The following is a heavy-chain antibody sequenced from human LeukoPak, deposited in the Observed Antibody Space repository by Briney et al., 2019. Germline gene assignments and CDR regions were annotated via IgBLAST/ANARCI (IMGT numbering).Heavy chain of an antibody. CDR1: GFTFSSYS. CDR2: ISSSSYI. J-gene: IGHJ4*02. D-gene: IGHD3-22*01. CDR3: ARVLAPDYYDSSGYYYVGFDY. V-gene: IGHV3-21*01. Sequence: GGSLRLSCAASGFTFSSYSMNWVRQAPGKGLEWVSSISSSSYIYYADSVKGRFTISRDNAKNTLYLQMNSLRAEDTAVYYCARVLAPDYYDSSGYYYVGFDYWGQGTLVTVSS.